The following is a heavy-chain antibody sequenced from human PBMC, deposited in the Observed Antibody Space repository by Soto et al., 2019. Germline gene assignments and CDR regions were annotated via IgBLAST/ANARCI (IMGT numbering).Heavy chain of an antibody. Sequence: QVQLVQSGVEVKKPGASVKVSCKAFGYTFTSYGISWVRQAPGQGLQWMGWISVYNGDTYYAQKFQGRVTMTTDTSTSTAYMELRSLGSDDTAVYYCARWLQSDHGGNRQFDYWGQGTLVTVSS. D-gene: IGHD4-17*01. J-gene: IGHJ4*02. CDR2: ISVYNGDT. CDR3: ARWLQSDHGGNRQFDY. V-gene: IGHV1-18*01. CDR1: GYTFTSYG.